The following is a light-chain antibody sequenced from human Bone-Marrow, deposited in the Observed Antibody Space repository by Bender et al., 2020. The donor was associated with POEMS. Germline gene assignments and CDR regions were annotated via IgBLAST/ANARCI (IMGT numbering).Light chain of an antibody. CDR1: NTDFGDNNY. V-gene: IGLV2-14*03. CDR2: DVT. Sequence: QSALTQPASVSGSPGQSITISCTGSNTDFGDNNYVSWYQQHPGRAPKLIIYDVTNRPSWVSDRFSGSKSGNTASLTISGLQAEDEAHYYCATWDDSLSGWVSGGGTKLTVL. CDR3: ATWDDSLSGWV. J-gene: IGLJ3*02.